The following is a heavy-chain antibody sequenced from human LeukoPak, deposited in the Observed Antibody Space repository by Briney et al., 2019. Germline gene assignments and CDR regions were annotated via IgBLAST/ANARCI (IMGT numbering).Heavy chain of an antibody. J-gene: IGHJ4*02. V-gene: IGHV3-30*02. D-gene: IGHD1/OR15-1a*01. CDR1: GFTFSRYG. CDR3: AKGEPLEQFDY. CDR2: IRFDGNNK. Sequence: PGGSLRLSCAASGFTFSRYGMHWVRQAPGKGLEWVAFIRFDGNNKYSTDSVKGRFTISRDNSKNTPYLQMNSLRAEDTAVYYCAKGEPLEQFDYWGQGTLVTVSS.